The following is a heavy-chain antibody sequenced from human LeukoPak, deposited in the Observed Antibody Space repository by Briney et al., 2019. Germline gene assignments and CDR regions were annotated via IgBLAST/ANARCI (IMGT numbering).Heavy chain of an antibody. V-gene: IGHV3-23*01. Sequence: QSGGSLRLSCAASGFTFSSYTMSWVRQAPGKGLEWVSANSGSGGTTYYADSVKGRFTISRDNAKNSLYLQMNSLRAEDTAVYYCAELGITMIGGVWGKGTTVTISS. CDR2: NSGSGGTT. D-gene: IGHD3-10*02. CDR3: AELGITMIGGV. J-gene: IGHJ6*04. CDR1: GFTFSSYT.